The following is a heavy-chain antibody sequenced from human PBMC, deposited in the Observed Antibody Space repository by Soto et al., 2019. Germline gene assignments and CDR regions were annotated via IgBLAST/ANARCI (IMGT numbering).Heavy chain of an antibody. Sequence: GGSLRLSGAASGFTFSDYAMHWVRQAPGKGLEWVAVVSHDGRNTHYADSVKGRFTISRDSSKNTVSLEMTSLRAEDTAVYYWAKGGRQWLVTSDFNYWGQGALVTVSS. CDR3: AKGGRQWLVTSDFNY. J-gene: IGHJ4*02. CDR1: GFTFSDYA. CDR2: VSHDGRNT. D-gene: IGHD6-19*01. V-gene: IGHV3-30*18.